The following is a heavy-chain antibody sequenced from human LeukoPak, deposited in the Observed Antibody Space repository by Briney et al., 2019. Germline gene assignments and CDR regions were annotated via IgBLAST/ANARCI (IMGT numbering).Heavy chain of an antibody. V-gene: IGHV3-48*01. CDR1: GFTFSSYS. D-gene: IGHD2-2*01. J-gene: IGHJ4*02. Sequence: GGSLRLSCAASGFTFSSYSMNWVRQAPGKGLEWVSYISSSSSTIYYADSVKGRFTIPRDNAKNSLYLQMNSLRAEDTAVCYCARVGYCSSTSCPSDYWGQGTLVTVSS. CDR3: ARVGYCSSTSCPSDY. CDR2: ISSSSSTI.